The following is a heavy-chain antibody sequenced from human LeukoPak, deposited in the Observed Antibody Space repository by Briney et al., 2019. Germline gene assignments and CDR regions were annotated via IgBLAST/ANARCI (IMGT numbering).Heavy chain of an antibody. CDR1: GGTFSSYA. CDR2: ISAYNGNT. CDR3: ARDLSELAYYYYYGMDV. Sequence: ASVKVSCKASGGTFSSYAISWVRLAPGQGLEWMGWISAYNGNTNYAQKLQGRVTMITDTSTSTAYMELRSLRSDDTAVYYCARDLSELAYYYYYGMDVWGQGTTVTVSS. J-gene: IGHJ6*02. V-gene: IGHV1-18*01. D-gene: IGHD1-1*01.